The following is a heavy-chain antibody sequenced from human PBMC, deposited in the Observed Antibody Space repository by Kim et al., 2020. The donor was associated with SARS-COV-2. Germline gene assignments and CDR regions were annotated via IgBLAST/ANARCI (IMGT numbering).Heavy chain of an antibody. V-gene: IGHV3-7*01. Sequence: GGSLRLSCAASGFSLGDYWMNWVRQAPGKGLEWVANIKQDGTDKHYVDSVKGRFTIYRDNAKNSLYLQMNSLRAEDTAVYYCARWTSTSYYWGKGTPVTV. CDR1: GFSLGDYW. CDR2: IKQDGTDK. D-gene: IGHD2-2*01. J-gene: IGHJ4*02. CDR3: ARWTSTSYY.